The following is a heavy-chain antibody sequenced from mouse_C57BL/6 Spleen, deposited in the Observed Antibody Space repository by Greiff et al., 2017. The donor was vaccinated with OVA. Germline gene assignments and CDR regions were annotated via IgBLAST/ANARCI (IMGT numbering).Heavy chain of an antibody. D-gene: IGHD2-3*01. V-gene: IGHV1-52*01. CDR1: GYTFTSYW. J-gene: IGHJ4*01. Sequence: QVQLQQPGAELVRPGSSVKLSCKASGYTFTSYWMHWVKQRPIQGLEWIGNIDPSDSETHYNQKFKDKATLTVDKSSRTAYMQLSSLTSEASAVYYCARNRWLPSMDYWGQGTSVTVSS. CDR3: ARNRWLPSMDY. CDR2: IDPSDSET.